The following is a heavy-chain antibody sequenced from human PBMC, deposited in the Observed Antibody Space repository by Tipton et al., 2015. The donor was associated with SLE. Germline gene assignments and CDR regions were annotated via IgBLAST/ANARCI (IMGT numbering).Heavy chain of an antibody. CDR1: GGSISSGSYY. D-gene: IGHD3-3*01. CDR3: ARHVRVEYYDFWSGGFDAFDI. Sequence: TLSLTCTVSGGSISSGSYYWSWIRQPAGKGLEWIGRIYTSGSTNYNPSLKSRVTISVDTSKNQFSLKLSSVTAADTAVYYCARHVRVEYYDFWSGGFDAFDIWGQGTMVTVSS. V-gene: IGHV4-61*02. J-gene: IGHJ3*02. CDR2: IYTSGST.